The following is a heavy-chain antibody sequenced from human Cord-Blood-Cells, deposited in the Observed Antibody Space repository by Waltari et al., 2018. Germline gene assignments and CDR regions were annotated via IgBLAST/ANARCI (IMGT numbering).Heavy chain of an antibody. V-gene: IGHV3-30*18. CDR3: AKAFYYHDAFDI. D-gene: IGHD3-10*01. J-gene: IGHJ3*02. CDR2: ISYDGSNK. CDR1: GFTFSSYG. Sequence: QVQLVESGGGVVQPGRSLRLSCAASGFTFSSYGMHWVRQAPGKGLEWVAVISYDGSNKYYADSVKGRFTISRDNSKNTLYLQMNSLRAEDTAVYYCAKAFYYHDAFDIWGQGTMVTVSS.